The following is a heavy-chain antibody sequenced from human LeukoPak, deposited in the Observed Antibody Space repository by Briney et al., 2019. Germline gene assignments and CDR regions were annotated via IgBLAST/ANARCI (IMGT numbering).Heavy chain of an antibody. CDR1: GFTVSNIY. D-gene: IGHD3-22*01. J-gene: IGHJ5*02. Sequence: GGSLRLSCAVSGFTVSNIYITWVRQAPGKGLEWVSIIYSDGNTYYADSVKGRFTISRDNSKNTLYLQMNSLRAEDTAVYYCARVQSPYYSDSRVDRWGQGTLVTVSS. CDR3: ARVQSPYYSDSRVDR. V-gene: IGHV3-66*01. CDR2: IYSDGNT.